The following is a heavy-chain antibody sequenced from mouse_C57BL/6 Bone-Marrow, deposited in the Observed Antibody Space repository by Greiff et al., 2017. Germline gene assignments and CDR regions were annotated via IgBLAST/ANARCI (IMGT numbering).Heavy chain of an antibody. CDR1: GFTFSSYG. CDR2: ISSGGSYT. Sequence: EVKLVESGGDLVKPGGSLKLSCAASGFTFSSYGMSWVRQTPDKRLEWVATISSGGSYTYYPDSVKGRFTISRDNAKNTLYLQMSSLKSEDTAMYYCARGGVVATNYFDYWGQGTTRTVSS. V-gene: IGHV5-6*01. CDR3: ARGGVVATNYFDY. D-gene: IGHD1-1*01. J-gene: IGHJ2*01.